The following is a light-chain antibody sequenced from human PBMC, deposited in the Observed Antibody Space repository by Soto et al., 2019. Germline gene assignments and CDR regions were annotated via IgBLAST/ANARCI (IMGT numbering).Light chain of an antibody. CDR1: QTVSSSY. V-gene: IGKV3-20*01. CDR3: QQYGSSPQI. CDR2: GAS. J-gene: IGKJ4*01. Sequence: EIVLTQSPGTLSLSPGERATLSCRASQTVSSSYLAWYQQKPGQAPRLLFFGASSRATGIPDRFSGSGSGTDFTLTISRLEPEDFAVYYCQQYGSSPQIFGGGTKVEIK.